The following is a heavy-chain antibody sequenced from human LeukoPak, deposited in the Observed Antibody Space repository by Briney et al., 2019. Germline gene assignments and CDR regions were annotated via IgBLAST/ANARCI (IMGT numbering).Heavy chain of an antibody. V-gene: IGHV3-74*01. CDR3: AKDRCSNGVGCYYYYMDV. D-gene: IGHD2-8*01. J-gene: IGHJ6*03. CDR1: GFTFSSYW. CDR2: INSDGSST. Sequence: GGSLRLSCAASGFTFSSYWMHWVRQAPGKGLVWVSRINSDGSSTRYADSVKGRFSISRDSSKNTLYLQMNSLRAEDTAVYYCAKDRCSNGVGCYYYYMDVWGKGTTVTISS.